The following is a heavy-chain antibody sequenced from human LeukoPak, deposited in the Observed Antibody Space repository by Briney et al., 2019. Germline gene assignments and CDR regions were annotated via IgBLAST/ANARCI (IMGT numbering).Heavy chain of an antibody. CDR3: ARGGRDYGDY. CDR1: GYTLTDYY. Sequence: ASVKVSCKASGYTLTDYYVXXXXXXPXXXXXCXXWINPKSGGTSXXXKFQGXXXXXRDTSIXTACMELGRLRSDDTAVYYCARGGRDYGDYWGQGTLVTVSS. J-gene: IGHJ4*02. V-gene: IGHV1-2*02. CDR2: INPKSGGT.